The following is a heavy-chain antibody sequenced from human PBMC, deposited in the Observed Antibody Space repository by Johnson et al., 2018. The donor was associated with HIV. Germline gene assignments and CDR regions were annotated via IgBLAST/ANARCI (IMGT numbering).Heavy chain of an antibody. D-gene: IGHD2-15*01. CDR2: IRYDGSNK. CDR1: GFTFSSYG. Sequence: VQLVESGGGLVQPGGSLRLSCVESGFTFSSYGMHWVRQAPGKGLEWVAFIRYDGSNKYYADSVKGRFTISRDNSKNTLYLQMNSLRAEDTAVYYCARARIGSGGGFDIWGQGTMVTVSS. V-gene: IGHV3-30*02. J-gene: IGHJ3*02. CDR3: ARARIGSGGGFDI.